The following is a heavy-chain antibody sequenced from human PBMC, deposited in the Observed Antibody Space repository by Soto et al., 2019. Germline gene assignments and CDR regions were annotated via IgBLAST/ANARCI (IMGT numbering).Heavy chain of an antibody. J-gene: IGHJ4*02. CDR3: AKVLLISRWPHSSFVF. Sequence: GGSLRLSCAASGFTFSSYAMSWVRQAPGKGLEWVSTISDSGGSTYYADSVKGRFTISRDNSKNTLYLQMNSLRAEDTAVYYCAKVLLISRWPHSSFVFWGQGTLLTVS. CDR2: ISDSGGST. CDR1: GFTFSSYA. V-gene: IGHV3-23*01. D-gene: IGHD5-18*01.